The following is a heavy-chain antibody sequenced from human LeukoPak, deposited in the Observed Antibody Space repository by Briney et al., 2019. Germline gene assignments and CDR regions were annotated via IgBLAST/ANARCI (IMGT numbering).Heavy chain of an antibody. CDR1: GGSISSYY. V-gene: IGHV4-59*01. CDR2: IYYSGST. Sequence: SETLSLTCTVSGGSISSYYWSWLRQAPGKGLAWNGYIYYSGSTNYNPSLKSRVTISVDTSKNQFSLKLSSVTAADTAVYYCARAWYSSGLSFDYWGQGTLVTVSS. D-gene: IGHD6-19*01. J-gene: IGHJ4*02. CDR3: ARAWYSSGLSFDY.